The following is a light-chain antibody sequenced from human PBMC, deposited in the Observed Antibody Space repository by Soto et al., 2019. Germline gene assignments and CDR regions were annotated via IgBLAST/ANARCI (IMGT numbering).Light chain of an antibody. CDR3: SSYSISTAYL. CDR2: GVN. J-gene: IGLJ1*01. CDR1: SSDVGGYDY. Sequence: QSALSQPASVSGSPGQSITISCSGTSSDVGGYDYVSRYQLHPGEAPNLRVFGVNNRPSGVSYRFSGSKSGNTASLTISGLQAQDEADYFCSSYSISTAYLFGTGTKVTVL. V-gene: IGLV2-14*01.